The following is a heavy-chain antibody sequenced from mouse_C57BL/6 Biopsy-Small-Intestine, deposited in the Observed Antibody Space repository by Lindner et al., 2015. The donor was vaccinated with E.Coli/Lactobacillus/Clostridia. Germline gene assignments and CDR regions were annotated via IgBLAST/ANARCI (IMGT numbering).Heavy chain of an antibody. J-gene: IGHJ1*01. V-gene: IGHV1S61*01. CDR2: TSPNNGNT. CDR1: GYTFTTYG. Sequence: SVKVSCKASGYTFTTYGITWVRQAPGQGLEWVGWTSPNNGNTKYAEKVQGRVTLTTDTSTSTVYMDLRSLRSDDTAVYYCARDEFGGAYYGLDVWGQGSMIIVSS. D-gene: IGHD1-1*01. CDR3: ARDEFGGAYYGLDV.